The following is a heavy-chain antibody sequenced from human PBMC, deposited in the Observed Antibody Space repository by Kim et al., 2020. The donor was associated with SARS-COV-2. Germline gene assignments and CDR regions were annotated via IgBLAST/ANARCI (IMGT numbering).Heavy chain of an antibody. CDR3: AKLQWPPGY. D-gene: IGHD6-19*01. Sequence: GGSLRLSCAASGLTFSTYAMSWVRQAPGKGLEWVSLISSSGGSTYYADSVKGRFTISRDNSKNTLYLQMNSLRAEDTAVYYCAKLQWPPGYWGQGTLVTVSS. CDR1: GLTFSTYA. CDR2: ISSSGGST. J-gene: IGHJ4*02. V-gene: IGHV3-23*01.